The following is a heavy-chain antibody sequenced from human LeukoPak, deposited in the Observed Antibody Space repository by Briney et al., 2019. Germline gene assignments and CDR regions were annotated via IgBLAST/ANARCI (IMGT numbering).Heavy chain of an antibody. CDR1: GDSISGYY. D-gene: IGHD6-25*01. J-gene: IGHJ6*03. CDR3: AKVGSDDHYMDV. CDR2: IYYRGNT. V-gene: IGHV4-59*01. Sequence: SETLYLTCTVSGDSISGYYWSWIRQSPGKGLEWIGYIYYRGNTNYNPSLKSRVTISIDTSKNQFSLRLSSVTTADTAIYYCAKVGSDDHYMDVWGKGTTVTVSS.